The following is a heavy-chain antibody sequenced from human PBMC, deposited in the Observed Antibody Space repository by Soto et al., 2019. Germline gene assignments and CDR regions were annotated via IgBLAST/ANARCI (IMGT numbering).Heavy chain of an antibody. CDR1: GFTFSYYW. D-gene: IGHD1-26*01. CDR2: IHSDGSST. Sequence: EVQLVESGGGLVQPGESLRLSCAASGFTFSYYWMHWVRQAPGKGLVWVSRIHSDGSSTTYADSVKGRFTISRDNARNTLYLQMNCLRAVDTAVYYCARGDRGAFDLWGQGTVVTVSS. V-gene: IGHV3-74*01. CDR3: ARGDRGAFDL. J-gene: IGHJ3*01.